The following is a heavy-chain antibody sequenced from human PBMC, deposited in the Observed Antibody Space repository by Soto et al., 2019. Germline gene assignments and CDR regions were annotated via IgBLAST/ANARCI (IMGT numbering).Heavy chain of an antibody. Sequence: HPVGSLRLSCAASGFTFSSYAMSWVRQAPWKGLEWVSAISGSGGSTYYADSVKGRFTISRDNSKNTMYLQMNSLRAEDTAVYYCAKDQAAWLRVYYYYYGMDVWGQGTTVTVSS. CDR3: AKDQAAWLRVYYYYYGMDV. CDR2: ISGSGGST. D-gene: IGHD5-12*01. CDR1: GFTFSSYA. V-gene: IGHV3-23*01. J-gene: IGHJ6*02.